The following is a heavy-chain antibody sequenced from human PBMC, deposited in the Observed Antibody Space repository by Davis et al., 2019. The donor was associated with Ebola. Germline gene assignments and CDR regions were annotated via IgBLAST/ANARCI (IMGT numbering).Heavy chain of an antibody. J-gene: IGHJ5*02. Sequence: PSETLSLTCAVYGGSFSGYYWSWIRQPPGKGLEWIGEINHSGSTNYNPSLKSRVTISVDTSKNQFSLKLSSVTAADTAVYYCASSGYCSGGSCYFNWFDPWGQGTLVSVSS. D-gene: IGHD2-15*01. CDR3: ASSGYCSGGSCYFNWFDP. CDR1: GGSFSGYY. V-gene: IGHV4-34*01. CDR2: INHSGST.